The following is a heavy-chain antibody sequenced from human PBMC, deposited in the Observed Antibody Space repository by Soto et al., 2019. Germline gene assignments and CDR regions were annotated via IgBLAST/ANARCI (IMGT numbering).Heavy chain of an antibody. D-gene: IGHD1-1*01. CDR3: ARRAETNGWNGFGADKYYFDF. Sequence: QVQLVQSGAEVRKPGASVKVSCEASGYTFTSYDIYWVRQATGQGLEWMGWLNPNTGNSGYAQKFQGRITVTSDTSINTGHMELSSLGSEDTAVYYCARRAETNGWNGFGADKYYFDFWGQGTLVTVSS. CDR2: LNPNTGNS. J-gene: IGHJ4*02. CDR1: GYTFTSYD. V-gene: IGHV1-8*01.